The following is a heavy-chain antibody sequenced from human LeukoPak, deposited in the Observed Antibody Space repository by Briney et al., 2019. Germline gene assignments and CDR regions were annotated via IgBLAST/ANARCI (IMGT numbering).Heavy chain of an antibody. CDR3: ARGRLNGNVDF. J-gene: IGHJ4*02. V-gene: IGHV1-8*01. D-gene: IGHD1-20*01. CDR2: MHPNSGDT. CDR1: GYTFTGYD. Sequence: AASVNVSCKTSGYTFTGYDINWVRQAAGQGFEWMGWMHPNSGDTGYAHNLQGRITITRDSSTATVFMELSSLRSEDTAMYYCARGRLNGNVDFWGQGTLVTVSS.